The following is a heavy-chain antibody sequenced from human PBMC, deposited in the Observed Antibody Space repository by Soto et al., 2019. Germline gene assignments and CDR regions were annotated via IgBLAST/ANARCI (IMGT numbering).Heavy chain of an antibody. CDR1: GGSISSSSYY. Sequence: QLQLQESGPGLVKPSETLSLTCTVSGGSISSSSYYWGWIRQPPGKGLEWIGSIYYSGSTYYNPSLKSRVTISVDTSKNQFSLKLSSVTAADTAVYYCASTIFGVVWEYYYYGMDVWGQGTKVTV. D-gene: IGHD3-3*01. CDR2: IYYSGST. V-gene: IGHV4-39*01. J-gene: IGHJ6*02. CDR3: ASTIFGVVWEYYYYGMDV.